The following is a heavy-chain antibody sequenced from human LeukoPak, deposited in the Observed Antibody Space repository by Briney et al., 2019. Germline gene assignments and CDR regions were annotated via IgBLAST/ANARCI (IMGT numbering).Heavy chain of an antibody. V-gene: IGHV4-34*01. J-gene: IGHJ5*02. CDR2: INHSGST. CDR3: AREIVVVPAAYLSKGLSWFDP. CDR1: GGSFSGYY. Sequence: SETLSLTCAVYGGSFSGYYWSWLRQPPGKGLEWIGEINHSGSTNYNPSLKSRVTISVDTSKNQFSLKLSSVTAADTAVYYCAREIVVVPAAYLSKGLSWFDPWGQGTLVTVSS. D-gene: IGHD2-2*01.